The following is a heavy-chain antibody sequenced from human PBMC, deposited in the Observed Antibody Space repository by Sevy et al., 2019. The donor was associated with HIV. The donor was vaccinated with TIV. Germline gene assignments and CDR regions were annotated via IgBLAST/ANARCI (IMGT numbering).Heavy chain of an antibody. D-gene: IGHD3-10*01. CDR1: GFTFSTYT. CDR3: ARPYGSGSWEAFDI. V-gene: IGHV3-21*01. CDR2: ISSSSNYI. Sequence: GGSLRLSCAASGFTFSTYTMNWVRQAPGKGLEGVSSISSSSNYIYYADSMKGRFTISRDNANNSLYLQMNSLRAEDTAVYYCARPYGSGSWEAFDIWGQGTMVTVSS. J-gene: IGHJ3*02.